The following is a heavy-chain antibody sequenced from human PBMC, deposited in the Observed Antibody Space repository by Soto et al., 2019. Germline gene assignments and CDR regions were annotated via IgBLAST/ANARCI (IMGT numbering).Heavy chain of an antibody. D-gene: IGHD1-1*01. CDR1: GFTFRDYA. V-gene: IGHV3-30-3*01. CDR2: IPSDGSAQ. Sequence: QVQLVESGGGVVQPGRSLRLSCDASGFTFRDYAMHWVRQAPGKGLEWVAAIPSDGSAQHYADSVKGRFSISRDNSKNTLSLQMTSLRPEDAALYYCARAVAGQVRSAWTWLDYWGQGTLVTVSS. CDR3: ARAVAGQVRSAWTWLDY. J-gene: IGHJ4*02.